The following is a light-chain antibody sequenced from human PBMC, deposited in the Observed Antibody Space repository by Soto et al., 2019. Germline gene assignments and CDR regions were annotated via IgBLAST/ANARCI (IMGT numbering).Light chain of an antibody. CDR1: QSVSSN. CDR3: QQYNIWPWT. V-gene: IGKV3-15*01. Sequence: EIVMTQSPAALSVSTGERATLSCRASQSVSSNLAWYQQKPGQAPRLLIYGASTRATGIPARFSGSGSGTEFTLTISSLQSEDFAVYYCQQYNIWPWTFGQGTKVDIK. J-gene: IGKJ1*01. CDR2: GAS.